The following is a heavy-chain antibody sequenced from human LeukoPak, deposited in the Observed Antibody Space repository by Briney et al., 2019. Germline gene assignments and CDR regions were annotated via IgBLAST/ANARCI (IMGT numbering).Heavy chain of an antibody. V-gene: IGHV3-NL1*01. Sequence: TGGSLRLSCAASGFTVSSNYMSWVRQAPGKGLEWVSLIYSGSPTYSGGTTYYADSVKGRFTISRDNSKSTLYLQMSSLRAEDTAVYYCARDPQSDGSGWYPYFDYWGQGTLVTVSS. CDR1: GFTVSSNY. J-gene: IGHJ4*02. D-gene: IGHD6-19*01. CDR2: IYSGSPTYSGGTT. CDR3: ARDPQSDGSGWYPYFDY.